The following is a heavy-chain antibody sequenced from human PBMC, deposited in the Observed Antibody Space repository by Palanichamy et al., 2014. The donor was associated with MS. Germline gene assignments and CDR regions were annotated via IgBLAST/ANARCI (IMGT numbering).Heavy chain of an antibody. Sequence: EVQLVESGGGLVKPGGSLRLSCAASGFTFSSYSMNWVRQAPGKGLEWVSSISSSSSYIYYADSVKGRFTISRDNAKNSLYLQMNSLRAEDTAVYYCARDKPVAATHPPLDPWGQGTLVTVSS. CDR3: ARDKPVAATHPPLDP. J-gene: IGHJ5*02. CDR1: GFTFSSYS. CDR2: ISSSSSYI. D-gene: IGHD2-15*01. V-gene: IGHV3-21*01.